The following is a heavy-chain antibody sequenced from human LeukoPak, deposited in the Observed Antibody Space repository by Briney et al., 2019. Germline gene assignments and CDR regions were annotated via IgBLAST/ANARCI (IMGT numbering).Heavy chain of an antibody. J-gene: IGHJ6*02. V-gene: IGHV4-34*01. D-gene: IGHD3-3*01. CDR3: ARGAGFLEWLSRRYYGMDV. CDR2: INHSGGT. CDR1: GGSFSGYY. Sequence: SETLSLTCAVYGGSFSGYYWSWIRQPPGKGLEWIGEINHSGGTNYNPSLKSRVTISVDTSKNQFSLKLSSVTAADTAVYYCARGAGFLEWLSRRYYGMDVWGQGTTVTVSS.